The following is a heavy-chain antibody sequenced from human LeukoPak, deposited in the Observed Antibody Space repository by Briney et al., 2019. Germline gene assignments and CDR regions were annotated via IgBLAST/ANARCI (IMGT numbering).Heavy chain of an antibody. V-gene: IGHV3-48*01. CDR2: ISSSSSTI. CDR3: ARAWVGAAYFDN. CDR1: GFTFSTYR. J-gene: IGHJ4*02. D-gene: IGHD2-15*01. Sequence: GRSLRLSCAASGFTFSTYRMNWVRQAPGKGLEWVSDISSSSSTIYYADSVKGRFTISRDNAKNSLYLQMNSLRAEDTAVYYCARAWVGAAYFDNWGQGTLVTVSS.